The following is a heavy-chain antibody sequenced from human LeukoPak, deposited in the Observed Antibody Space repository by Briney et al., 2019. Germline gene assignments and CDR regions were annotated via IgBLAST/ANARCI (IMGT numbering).Heavy chain of an antibody. V-gene: IGHV4-59*08. CDR3: ASLSYGYYFDY. CDR1: GGSISSYY. D-gene: IGHD5-18*01. CDR2: IYYSGST. Sequence: KPSETLSLTCTVSGGSISSYYWSWIRQPPGKGLEWIGYIYYSGSTNYNPSLKSRVTISVDTSKNQFSLKLSSVTAADTAVYYCASLSYGYYFDYWGQGTLVTVSS. J-gene: IGHJ4*02.